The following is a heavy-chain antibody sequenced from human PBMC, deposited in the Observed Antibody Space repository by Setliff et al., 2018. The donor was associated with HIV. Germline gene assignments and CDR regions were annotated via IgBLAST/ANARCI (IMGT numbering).Heavy chain of an antibody. V-gene: IGHV4-34*01. D-gene: IGHD5-12*01. J-gene: IGHJ3*01. CDR3: ARLGSGPTRGAFDF. CDR2: INHSGST. CDR1: GGSFSGYY. Sequence: SETLSLTCAVYGGSFSGYYWSWIRQPPGKGLEWIGEINHSGSTSYNPSLKSRVTISVDTSKNQFSLKLSSVTAADTATYYCARLGSGPTRGAFDFWGQGTRVTVSS.